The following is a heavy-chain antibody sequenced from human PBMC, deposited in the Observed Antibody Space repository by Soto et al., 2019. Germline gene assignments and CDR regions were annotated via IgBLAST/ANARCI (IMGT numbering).Heavy chain of an antibody. Sequence: QVQLQESGPGLMKSSETLSLTCTVSGASTSRDFWTWIRQPPGKGLEWIGYVSSSGSNYNSSLESRVTRSIDNSKNQFSLTLRSVTAPDTAMYYCARNTGWYTHDSWGQGTLVTVSS. J-gene: IGHJ4*02. CDR1: GASTSRDF. V-gene: IGHV4-59*01. CDR2: VSSSGS. CDR3: ARNTGWYTHDS. D-gene: IGHD6-19*01.